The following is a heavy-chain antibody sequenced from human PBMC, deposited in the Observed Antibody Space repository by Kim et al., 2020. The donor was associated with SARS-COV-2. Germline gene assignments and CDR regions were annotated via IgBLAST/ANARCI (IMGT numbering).Heavy chain of an antibody. V-gene: IGHV4-39*01. Sequence: YTTPSLKRRVIISVDMSKNQTSLKLRSVTAADTAVYYCARIGYSSGWPDYWGQGTLVTVSS. J-gene: IGHJ4*02. D-gene: IGHD6-19*01. CDR3: ARIGYSSGWPDY.